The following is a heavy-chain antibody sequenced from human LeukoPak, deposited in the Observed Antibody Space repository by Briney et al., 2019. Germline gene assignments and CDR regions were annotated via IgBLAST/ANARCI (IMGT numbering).Heavy chain of an antibody. CDR1: GVSISSYY. D-gene: IGHD3-22*01. CDR3: ARDRRRGYYDSSGYYLDVAFDI. Sequence: SETLSLTCTVSGVSISSYYWSWIRQPAGKGLEWIGRMHTSGSTNYNPSLKTRVTISVDTSKNQFSLKLSSVTAADTAVYYCARDRRRGYYDSSGYYLDVAFDIWGQGTMVTVSS. CDR2: MHTSGST. J-gene: IGHJ3*02. V-gene: IGHV4-4*07.